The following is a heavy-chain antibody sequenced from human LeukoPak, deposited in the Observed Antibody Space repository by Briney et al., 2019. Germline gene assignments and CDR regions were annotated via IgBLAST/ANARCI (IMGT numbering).Heavy chain of an antibody. CDR2: ISYDGSNK. V-gene: IGHV3-30*04. D-gene: IGHD6-13*01. Sequence: GRSLRLSCAASGFTFSSYAMHWVRQAPGKGLEWVAVISYDGSNKYYADSVKGRFTISRDNSKNTLYLQMNSLRAEDTAVYYCARQFPEPYSSSWDGDFDHWGQGTLVTVSS. CDR3: ARQFPEPYSSSWDGDFDH. CDR1: GFTFSSYA. J-gene: IGHJ5*02.